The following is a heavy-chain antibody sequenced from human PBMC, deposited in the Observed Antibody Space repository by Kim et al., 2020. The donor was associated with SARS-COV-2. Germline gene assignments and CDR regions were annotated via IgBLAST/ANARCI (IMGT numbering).Heavy chain of an antibody. CDR2: ISSSSSYI. CDR3: ARDAAGSPREAV. D-gene: IGHD3-10*01. V-gene: IGHV3-21*01. J-gene: IGHJ4*02. CDR1: GFTFSSYS. Sequence: GGSLRLSCAASGFTFSSYSMNWVRQAPGKGLEWVSSISSSSSYIYYADSVKGRFTISRDNAKNSLYLQMNSLRAEDTAVYYCARDAAGSPREAVWGQGTLVTVSS.